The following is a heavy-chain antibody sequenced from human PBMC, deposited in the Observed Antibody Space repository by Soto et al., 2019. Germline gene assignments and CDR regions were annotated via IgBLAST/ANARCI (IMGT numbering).Heavy chain of an antibody. CDR1: GYTFTGYY. J-gene: IGHJ4*02. CDR2: INPNSGGT. V-gene: IGHV1-2*04. D-gene: IGHD3-22*01. CDR3: ARVGYYDSSGYFDY. Sequence: QVQLVQSGAEVKKPGASVKVSCKASGYTFTGYYMHWVRQAPGQGLEWMGWINPNSGGTNHAQKFQGWGTMTRDTAISTAYMELSRLRSDDTAVYYCARVGYYDSSGYFDYWGQGTLVTVSS.